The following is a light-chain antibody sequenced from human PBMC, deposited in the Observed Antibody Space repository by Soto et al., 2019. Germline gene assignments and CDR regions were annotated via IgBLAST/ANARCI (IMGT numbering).Light chain of an antibody. CDR2: AAS. J-gene: IGKJ3*01. CDR1: QSISSY. Sequence: DIQMHPSPSSLSASVGDRVTITCRASQSISSYLNWYQQKPGKDPKLLIYAASSLQSGVPSRFSGSGSGTDFTLTISSLQPEDFATYYCQQRYSTLFTFGPGTKVDIK. CDR3: QQRYSTLFT. V-gene: IGKV1-39*01.